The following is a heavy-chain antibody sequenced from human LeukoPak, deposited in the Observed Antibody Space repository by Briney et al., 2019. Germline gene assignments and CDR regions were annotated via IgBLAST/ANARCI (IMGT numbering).Heavy chain of an antibody. J-gene: IGHJ4*02. CDR2: ITSVNSYI. Sequence: GGSLRLSCAASGFTFSSYSMNWVRQAPGKGLEWVSSITSVNSYIYYSDSVKGRFTISRDNAKDSLYLQMNSLRAEDTAVYYCVRDSSVVPFDYWGQGTLVTVSS. D-gene: IGHD2-21*01. V-gene: IGHV3-21*01. CDR3: VRDSSVVPFDY. CDR1: GFTFSSYS.